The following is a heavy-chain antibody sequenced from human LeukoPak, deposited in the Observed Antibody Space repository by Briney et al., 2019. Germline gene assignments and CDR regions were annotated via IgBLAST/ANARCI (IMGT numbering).Heavy chain of an antibody. V-gene: IGHV1-69*05. CDR2: IIPIFGTA. CDR1: GRTFTSYA. D-gene: IGHD1-1*01. CDR3: ARALGNWNDYDY. Sequence: ASVKVSCKASGRTFTSYAMRWVRQAPGQGLEWMGGIIPIFGTANYAQKFQGRVTITTDESTSTAYMELSSLKSEDKDVYYWARALGNWNDYDYWGQGTLVTVSS. J-gene: IGHJ4*02.